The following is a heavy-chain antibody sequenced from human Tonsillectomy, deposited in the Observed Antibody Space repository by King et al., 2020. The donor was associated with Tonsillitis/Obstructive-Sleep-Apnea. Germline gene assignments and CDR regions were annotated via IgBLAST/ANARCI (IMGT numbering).Heavy chain of an antibody. CDR3: ARAQFVAGKNWFDT. CDR1: GFAFNDYD. J-gene: IGHJ5*02. V-gene: IGHV3-13*04. CDR2: IGTGGDT. D-gene: IGHD3-10*01. Sequence: VQLVESGGGLVQPGGSLRLSCAASGFAFNDYDMHWVRQAAGKGLEWVSPIGTGGDTYYPDSVKGRFTISRENAKNSLYLQMNSMRAGDTAVYYCARAQFVAGKNWFDTWGQGTPVTVSS.